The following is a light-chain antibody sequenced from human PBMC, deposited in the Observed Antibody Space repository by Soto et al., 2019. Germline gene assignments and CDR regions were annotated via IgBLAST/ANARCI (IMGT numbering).Light chain of an antibody. J-gene: IGKJ1*01. CDR3: QHYVTSLTT. V-gene: IGKV3-20*01. CDR2: GAS. CDR1: QSVSSNY. Sequence: EIVLTQSPGTLSLSPGERVTLSCRASQSVSSNYLAWYQQKPGQAPRLLIYGASSRATGIPDRFSGSGSGTDFTLTISRLESEDFAVYYCQHYVTSLTTFGQGTKVEVK.